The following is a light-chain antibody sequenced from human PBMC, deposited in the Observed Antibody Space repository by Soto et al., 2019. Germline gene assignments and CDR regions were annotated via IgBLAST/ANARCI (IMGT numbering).Light chain of an antibody. CDR2: STN. CDR1: NSNIGSNT. CDR3: AAWDDSLNGVV. J-gene: IGLJ3*02. V-gene: IGLV1-44*01. Sequence: QSVLTQPPSASGTPGQRVTISCSGSNSNIGSNTVDWYQQFPGTAPKLLIHSTNQRPSGVPDRVSGSKSGTSVSLAISGLQFEDEADYSCAAWDDSLNGVVFGGGTKLTVL.